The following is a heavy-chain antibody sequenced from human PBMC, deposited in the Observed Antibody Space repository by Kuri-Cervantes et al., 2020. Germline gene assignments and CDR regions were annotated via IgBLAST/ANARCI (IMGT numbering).Heavy chain of an antibody. CDR2: IYSGGST. Sequence: GESLKISCAASGFTVSSNYMSWVRQAPGKGLEWVSVIYSGGSTYYADSVKGRFTISRDNSKNTLYLQMNSLRAEDTAVYYCSRGRIVDGMDVWGQGTTVTVSS. J-gene: IGHJ6*02. CDR1: GFTVSSNY. CDR3: SRGRIVDGMDV. D-gene: IGHD1-26*01. V-gene: IGHV3-66*01.